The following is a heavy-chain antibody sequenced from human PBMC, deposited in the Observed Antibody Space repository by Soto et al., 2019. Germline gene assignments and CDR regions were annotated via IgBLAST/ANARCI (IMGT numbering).Heavy chain of an antibody. CDR2: TKSKTDGGTI. V-gene: IGHV3-15*01. CDR1: GFSFSNAW. Sequence: PVGSLRLSCVASGFSFSNAWMSWVRQAPGKGLERVGRTKSKTDGGTIDYTAPVKGRFTISRDDSKNTLYLQMNSLKTEDTAVYYCTTGRVGPSPDYWGQGTLVTVSS. CDR3: TTGRVGPSPDY. D-gene: IGHD1-26*01. J-gene: IGHJ4*02.